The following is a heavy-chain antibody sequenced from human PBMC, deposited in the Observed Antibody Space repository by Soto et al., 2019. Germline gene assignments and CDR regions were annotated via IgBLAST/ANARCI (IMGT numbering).Heavy chain of an antibody. CDR3: AKSYHYDSSGYYLYFDY. Sequence: GSLRRSCAASVFTFSSYAVSWVRQAPGKGLEWVSAISGSGGSTYYADSVKGRFTISRDNSKNTLYLQMNSLRAEDTAVYYCAKSYHYDSSGYYLYFDYWGQGTLVTVSS. J-gene: IGHJ4*02. CDR1: VFTFSSYA. V-gene: IGHV3-23*01. CDR2: ISGSGGST. D-gene: IGHD3-22*01.